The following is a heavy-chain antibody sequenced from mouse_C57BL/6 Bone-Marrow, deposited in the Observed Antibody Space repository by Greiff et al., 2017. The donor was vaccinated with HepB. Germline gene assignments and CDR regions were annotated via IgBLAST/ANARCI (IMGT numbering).Heavy chain of an antibody. Sequence: QVQLQQSGAELARPGASVKLSCKASGYTFTSYGISWVKQRTGQGLEWIGEIYPRSGNTYYNEKFKGKATLTADKSSSTAYMELRSLTSEDSAVYFCARGPYYYGSSYDYFDYWGQGTTLTVS. J-gene: IGHJ2*01. D-gene: IGHD1-1*01. CDR2: IYPRSGNT. V-gene: IGHV1-81*01. CDR3: ARGPYYYGSSYDYFDY. CDR1: GYTFTSYG.